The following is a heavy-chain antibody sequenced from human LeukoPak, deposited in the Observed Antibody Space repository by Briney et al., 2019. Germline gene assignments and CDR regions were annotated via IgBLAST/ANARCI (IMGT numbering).Heavy chain of an antibody. CDR2: IYTSGST. D-gene: IGHD3-22*01. Sequence: PSETLSLTCTVSGGSISSYYWSWIRQPAGKGLEWIGRIYTSGSTNYNPSLKSRVTISVDTSKNQFSLKLSSVTAADTAVYYCARVYYYDSSGYYLNYYYGMDVWGQGTTVTVSS. V-gene: IGHV4-4*07. CDR1: GGSISSYY. J-gene: IGHJ6*02. CDR3: ARVYYYDSSGYYLNYYYGMDV.